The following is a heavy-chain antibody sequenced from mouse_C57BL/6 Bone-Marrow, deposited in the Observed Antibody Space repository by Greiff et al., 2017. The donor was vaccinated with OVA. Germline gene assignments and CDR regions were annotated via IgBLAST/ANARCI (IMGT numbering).Heavy chain of an antibody. J-gene: IGHJ1*03. CDR2: IYPRSGNT. V-gene: IGHV1-81*01. Sequence: QVQLQQSGAELARPGASVNLSCKASGYTFTSYGISWVKQRTGQGLEWIGEIYPRSGNTYYNEKFKGKATLTADKSSSTAYMELRSLTSEDSAVYFCARRAQAPPYWYFDVWGTGTTVTVSS. CDR3: ARRAQAPPYWYFDV. CDR1: GYTFTSYG. D-gene: IGHD3-2*02.